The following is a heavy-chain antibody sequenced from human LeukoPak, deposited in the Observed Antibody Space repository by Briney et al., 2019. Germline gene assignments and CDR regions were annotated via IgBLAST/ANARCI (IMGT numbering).Heavy chain of an antibody. V-gene: IGHV4-59*12. CDR2: IHYSGST. CDR3: ARVHYDFWSGSPRWFDP. Sequence: PSETLSLTCTVSGGSITSYYWSWIRQPPGKGLEWIGCIHYSGSTNYNPSLKSRVTISVDTSKNQFSLKLSSVTAADTAVYYCARVHYDFWSGSPRWFDPWGQGTLVTVSS. CDR1: GGSITSYY. D-gene: IGHD3-3*01. J-gene: IGHJ5*02.